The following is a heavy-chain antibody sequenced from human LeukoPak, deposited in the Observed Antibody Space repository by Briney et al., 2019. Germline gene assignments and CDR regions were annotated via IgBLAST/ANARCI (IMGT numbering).Heavy chain of an antibody. V-gene: IGHV3-20*04. CDR2: INWNGGST. CDR3: ARFYGDYKYYFDY. D-gene: IGHD4-17*01. Sequence: PGGSLRLSCAASGFTIDDYGMSWVRQAPGKGLEWGSGINWNGGSTGYADSVKGRFTISRDNAKNSLYLQMNRLRAEDTALYYCARFYGDYKYYFDYWGQGTLVTVSS. CDR1: GFTIDDYG. J-gene: IGHJ4*02.